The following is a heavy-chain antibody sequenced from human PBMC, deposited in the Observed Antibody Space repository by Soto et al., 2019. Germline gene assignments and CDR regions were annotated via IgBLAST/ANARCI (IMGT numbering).Heavy chain of an antibody. Sequence: WGSLRLSCAASGFTFSNAWMNWVRQAPGKGLEWVGRIKSKTDGGTTDYAAPVKGRFTISRDDSKNTLYLQMNSLKTEDTAVYYCTTEWVSGGEKHWELLGLGFDYWGQGTLVTVSS. CDR3: TTEWVSGGEKHWELLGLGFDY. D-gene: IGHD1-26*01. V-gene: IGHV3-15*07. J-gene: IGHJ4*02. CDR2: IKSKTDGGTT. CDR1: GFTFSNAW.